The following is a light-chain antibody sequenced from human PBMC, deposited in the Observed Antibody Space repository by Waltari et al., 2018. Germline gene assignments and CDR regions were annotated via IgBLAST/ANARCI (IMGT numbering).Light chain of an antibody. Sequence: DIQMTQSPSSLSASVGDRVTITCRASQSISSYLNWYQQKPGKAPKLLIYAASSLQSGVPSRVSGSGSGTDFTLTISSLQPEDFATYYCQQSYSTPLVTFGGANKVEFK. CDR1: QSISSY. J-gene: IGKJ4*01. CDR2: AAS. CDR3: QQSYSTPLVT. V-gene: IGKV1-39*01.